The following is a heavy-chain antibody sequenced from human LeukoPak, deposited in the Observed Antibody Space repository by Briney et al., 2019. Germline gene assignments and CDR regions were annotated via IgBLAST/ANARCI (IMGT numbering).Heavy chain of an antibody. D-gene: IGHD5-18*01. CDR3: GKGRTGYSYGYGIDS. J-gene: IGHJ4*02. CDR2: ISYDGSNK. CDR1: GFTFSSYG. Sequence: GGSLRLSCAASGFTFSSYGMHWVRQAPGKGLEWVAVISYDGSNKYYADSVKGRFTISRDNSKNTLYLQMNSLRAEDTAVYYCGKGRTGYSYGYGIDSWGQGTLVTVSS. V-gene: IGHV3-30*18.